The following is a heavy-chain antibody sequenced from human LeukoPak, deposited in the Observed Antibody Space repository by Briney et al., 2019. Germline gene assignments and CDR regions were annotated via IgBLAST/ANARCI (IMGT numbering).Heavy chain of an antibody. D-gene: IGHD1-26*01. V-gene: IGHV3-74*01. CDR3: ATEWAGATRRFEH. CDR1: GFTFSSYW. CDR2: INSDGSST. Sequence: GGSLRLSCAASGFTFSSYWMHWVRQAPGKGLVWVSRINSDGSSTSYADSVKGRFTISRDNSKDTLYLQLNALTADDTAVYYCATEWAGATRRFEHWGQGTLVTVSS. J-gene: IGHJ4*02.